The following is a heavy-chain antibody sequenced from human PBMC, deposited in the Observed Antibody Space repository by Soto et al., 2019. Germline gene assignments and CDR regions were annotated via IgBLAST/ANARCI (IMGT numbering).Heavy chain of an antibody. CDR1: GFTFSSYS. D-gene: IGHD6-13*01. Sequence: GGSLRLSCAASGFTFSSYSMNWVRQAPGKGLEWVSSISSSSSYIYYADSVKGRFTISRDNAKNSLYLQMNSLRAEDTAVYYCARDGLTPYSSSYIDYWGQGTLVTVS. J-gene: IGHJ4*02. CDR2: ISSSSSYI. V-gene: IGHV3-21*01. CDR3: ARDGLTPYSSSYIDY.